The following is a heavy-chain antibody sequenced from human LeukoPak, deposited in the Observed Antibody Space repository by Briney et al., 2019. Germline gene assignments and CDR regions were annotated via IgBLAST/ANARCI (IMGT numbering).Heavy chain of an antibody. D-gene: IGHD3-10*01. Sequence: ASVKVSCKASGYTLSYYYIHWVRQAPGQGLEWMGWVNPNSGGTNYAQKFQGRVTMTRDTSISTAYMELSRLRSDDTAVYYCARHVLLWFGEPFDYWGQGTLVTVSS. CDR2: VNPNSGGT. J-gene: IGHJ4*02. CDR1: GYTLSYYY. CDR3: ARHVLLWFGEPFDY. V-gene: IGHV1-2*02.